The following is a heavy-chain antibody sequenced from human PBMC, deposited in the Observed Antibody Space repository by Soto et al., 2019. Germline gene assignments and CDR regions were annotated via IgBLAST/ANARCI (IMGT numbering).Heavy chain of an antibody. D-gene: IGHD3-10*01. CDR3: AKDMGWLDHNWFDP. V-gene: IGHV3-23*01. CDR2: ISGSGGST. CDR1: GFTFSSFA. J-gene: IGHJ5*02. Sequence: PGGSLRLSCAASGFTFSSFAMSWVRQAPGKGLEWVSAISGSGGSTYYADSVKGRFTISRDNSKNTLYLQMNSLRAEDTAVYYCAKDMGWLDHNWFDPWGQGTLVTVSS.